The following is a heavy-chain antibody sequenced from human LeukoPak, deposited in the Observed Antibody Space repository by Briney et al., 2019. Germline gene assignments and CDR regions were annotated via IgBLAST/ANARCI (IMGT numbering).Heavy chain of an antibody. CDR2: ISSNGGIT. V-gene: IGHV3-64*01. D-gene: IGHD1-1*01. CDR1: GFTFSSYA. Sequence: GGSLRLSCAASGFTFSSYAMHWVRQAPGKGLEYVSAISSNGGITYYANSVEGRFTISRDNSKNTLYLQMGSLRAEDMAVYYCARVWTGTTDYWGQGTLVTVSS. CDR3: ARVWTGTTDY. J-gene: IGHJ4*02.